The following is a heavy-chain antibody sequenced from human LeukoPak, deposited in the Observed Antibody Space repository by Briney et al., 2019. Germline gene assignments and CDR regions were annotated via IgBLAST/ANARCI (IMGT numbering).Heavy chain of an antibody. Sequence: QSGGSLRLSCAASGFTFSSYAMSWVRQAPGKGLEWVAFIRSDGTNEYYADSVKGRFSISRDNSKNTLYLQMNSLRPEDTGVYYCAKDPGWDDEEKYFDHWGQGTLVTVSS. CDR3: AKDPGWDDEEKYFDH. V-gene: IGHV3-30*02. J-gene: IGHJ4*02. D-gene: IGHD1-26*01. CDR2: IRSDGTNE. CDR1: GFTFSSYA.